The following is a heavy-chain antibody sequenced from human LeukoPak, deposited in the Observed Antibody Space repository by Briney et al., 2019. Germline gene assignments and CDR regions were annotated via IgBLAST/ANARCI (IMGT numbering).Heavy chain of an antibody. J-gene: IGHJ5*02. V-gene: IGHV1-46*01. CDR1: GYTFTSYY. D-gene: IGHD3-22*01. CDR3: ARGSSIPYYYDSSGYPRKLNWFDP. CDR2: INPSGGST. Sequence: ASVKVSCKASGYTFTSYYMHWVRQAPGQGLEWMGIINPSGGSTSYAQKFQGRVTMTRDTSTSTVCMELSSLRSEDTAVYYCARGSSIPYYYDSSGYPRKLNWFDPWGQGTLVTVSS.